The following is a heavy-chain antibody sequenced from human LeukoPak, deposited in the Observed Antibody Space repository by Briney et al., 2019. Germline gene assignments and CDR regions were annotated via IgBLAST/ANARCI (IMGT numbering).Heavy chain of an antibody. CDR2: INPNSGGT. CDR3: ARVAEMATINDYYYYMDV. J-gene: IGHJ6*03. D-gene: IGHD5-24*01. V-gene: IGHV1-2*02. CDR1: GYTFTGYY. Sequence: GASVKVSCKASGYTFTGYYMHWVRQAPGQRLEWMGWINPNSGGTNYAQKFQRRVTMTRDTSISTAYMELSRLRSDDTAVYYCARVAEMATINDYYYYMDVWGKGTTVTVSS.